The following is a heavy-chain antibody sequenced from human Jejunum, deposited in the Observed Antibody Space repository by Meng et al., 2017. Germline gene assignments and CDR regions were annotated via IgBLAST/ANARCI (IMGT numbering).Heavy chain of an antibody. V-gene: IGHV3-48*03. D-gene: IGHD6-19*01. CDR3: AREHKNSNSGDY. Sequence: GESLKISCAASGFTFSSYELNWVRQAPGKGLEWLSYISTGGSNIYYADSVKGRFTISRDNTKNSLYLEMNSLRAEDTAIYYCAREHKNSNSGDYWGQGTLVTVSS. CDR1: GFTFSSYE. J-gene: IGHJ4*02. CDR2: ISTGGSNI.